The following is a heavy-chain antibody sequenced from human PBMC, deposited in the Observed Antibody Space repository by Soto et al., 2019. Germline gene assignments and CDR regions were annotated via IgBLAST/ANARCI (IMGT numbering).Heavy chain of an antibody. J-gene: IGHJ5*02. CDR2: IYYSGST. Sequence: QVQLQESGPGLVKPSQTLSLTCSVSGDSISSGDYYWTWIRQHPGKGLEWIGYIYYSGSTYYKSSLKSRVFISADMTKNQFSLRLSSVSAADTAVYFCARDNQLKRFDLWSQGTLVTVSS. V-gene: IGHV4-31*03. D-gene: IGHD1-1*01. CDR3: ARDNQLKRFDL. CDR1: GDSISSGDYY.